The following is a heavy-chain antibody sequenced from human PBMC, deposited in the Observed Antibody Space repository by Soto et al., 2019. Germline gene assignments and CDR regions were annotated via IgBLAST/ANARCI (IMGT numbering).Heavy chain of an antibody. V-gene: IGHV4-39*01. D-gene: IGHD3-22*01. Sequence: QLQLQESGPGLVKPSETLSLTCTVSGGSISSSSYYWGWIRQPPGKGLEWIGSIYYSGSTYYNPSLKSRVTISVDTSKNQFSLKLSSVTAADTAVYYCARLDYYDSSGYQEFDYWGQGTLVTVSS. CDR1: GGSISSSSYY. J-gene: IGHJ4*02. CDR2: IYYSGST. CDR3: ARLDYYDSSGYQEFDY.